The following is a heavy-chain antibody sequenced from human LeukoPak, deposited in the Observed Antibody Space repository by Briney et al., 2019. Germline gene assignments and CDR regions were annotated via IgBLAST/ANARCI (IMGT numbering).Heavy chain of an antibody. J-gene: IGHJ6*02. CDR2: ISGSGGST. Sequence: GGSLRLSCAASGFTFSSYAMSWVRQAPGKGLEWVSAISGSGGSTYYADSVKGRFTISRDNSKNTLYLQMNSLRAEDTAVYYCAKSPPTVTRNNYYYGMDVWGQGTTVTVSS. CDR1: GFTFSSYA. CDR3: AKSPPTVTRNNYYYGMDV. V-gene: IGHV3-23*01. D-gene: IGHD4-17*01.